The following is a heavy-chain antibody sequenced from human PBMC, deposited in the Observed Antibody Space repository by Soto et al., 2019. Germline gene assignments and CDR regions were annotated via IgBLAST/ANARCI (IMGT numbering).Heavy chain of an antibody. V-gene: IGHV4-59*01. CDR1: GGSISSYY. D-gene: IGHD6-13*01. J-gene: IGHJ4*02. CDR3: AREAAGGTIDY. CDR2: IYYSGST. Sequence: PSETLSLTCTVSGGSISSYYWSWIRQPPGKGLEWIGYIYYSGSTNYNPSLKSRVTISVDTSKNQFSLKLSSVTAADTAVYYCAREAAGGTIDYWGQGTLVTVSS.